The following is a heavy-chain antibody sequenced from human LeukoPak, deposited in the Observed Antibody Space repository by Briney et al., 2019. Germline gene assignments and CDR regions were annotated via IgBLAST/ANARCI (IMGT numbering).Heavy chain of an antibody. CDR1: GFTFSSYE. CDR2: IRSRSTYI. CDR3: AKSTRAVMAMMDV. J-gene: IGHJ6*04. D-gene: IGHD3-16*01. Sequence: KAGGSLRLSCAASGFTFSSYEMTWVRQAPGRGLEWVSSIRSRSTYIYHADSVKGRFNISRDNAKNSLVLQMNSLRAEDTAVYFCAKSTRAVMAMMDVWGKGTTVTVSS. V-gene: IGHV3-21*01.